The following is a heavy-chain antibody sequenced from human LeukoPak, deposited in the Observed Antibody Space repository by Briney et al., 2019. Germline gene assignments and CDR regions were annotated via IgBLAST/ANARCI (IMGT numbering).Heavy chain of an antibody. V-gene: IGHV4-4*07. CDR2: IYTSGST. Sequence: SETLSLTCTVSGGSISSYYWSWIRQPAGKGLEWIGRIYTSGSTNYNPSLKSRVTMSVDTSKNQFSLKLTSVTAADTAVYYCVTYVGATTGYYFDYWGQGTLVTVSS. CDR3: VTYVGATTGYYFDY. J-gene: IGHJ4*02. D-gene: IGHD1-26*01. CDR1: GGSISSYY.